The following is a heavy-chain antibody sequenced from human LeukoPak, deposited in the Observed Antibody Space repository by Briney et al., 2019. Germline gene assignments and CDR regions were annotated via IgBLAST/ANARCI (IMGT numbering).Heavy chain of an antibody. CDR2: VHYSGTT. D-gene: IGHD1-26*01. J-gene: IGHJ4*02. CDR3: ARGGRSGSYTYYFDY. V-gene: IGHV4-59*01. CDR1: GGTISGYY. Sequence: ASETLSLTCTVSGGTISGYYWSWIRQPPGQGLEWIRNVHYSGTTNYSPSLKSRVTISVDSSKKQFSLKLTSVTAADTAVYYCARGGRSGSYTYYFDYWGLGSLVTDSS.